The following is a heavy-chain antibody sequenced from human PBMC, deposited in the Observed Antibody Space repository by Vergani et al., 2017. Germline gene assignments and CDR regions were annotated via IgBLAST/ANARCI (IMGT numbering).Heavy chain of an antibody. CDR2: IIPILGIA. CDR3: ARQDYYYYYMDV. Sequence: QVQLVQSGAEVKKPGSSVKVSCKASGGTFSSYTISWVRQAPGQGLEWMGRIIPILGIANYAQKFQGRVTITADKSTSTAYMELSSLRSEDTAVYYCARQDYYYYYMDVWGKGTTVTVSS. CDR1: GGTFSSYT. J-gene: IGHJ6*03. V-gene: IGHV1-69*02.